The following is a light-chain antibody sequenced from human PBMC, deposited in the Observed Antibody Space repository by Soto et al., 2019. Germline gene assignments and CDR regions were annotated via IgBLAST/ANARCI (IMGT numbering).Light chain of an antibody. CDR3: QQAASFPIT. CDR2: AAS. J-gene: IGKJ5*01. V-gene: IGKV1-27*01. Sequence: DIQMTQSPSSLSASLLYSVTITCQASQDISNYLNCYQQKPGKVPKLLIYAASTFQSGVPSRFSGSGSGTDFTLTINGLQPEDFATYYCQQAASFPITFGQGTRLEIK. CDR1: QDISNY.